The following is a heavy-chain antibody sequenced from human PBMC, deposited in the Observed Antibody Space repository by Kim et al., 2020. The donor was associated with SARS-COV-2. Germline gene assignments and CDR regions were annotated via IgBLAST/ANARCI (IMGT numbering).Heavy chain of an antibody. CDR1: GFTFSTYS. CDR3: ARGPGGYSYAHGDY. CDR2: ISRISSYI. Sequence: GGSLRLSCAASGFTFSTYSMNWVRQAPGKGLEWVASISRISSYIYYADSVKGRFTISRDNAKNSLYLQMNSLRAEDTAVYYCARGPGGYSYAHGDYWGQGTLVTVSS. J-gene: IGHJ4*02. V-gene: IGHV3-21*01. D-gene: IGHD5-18*01.